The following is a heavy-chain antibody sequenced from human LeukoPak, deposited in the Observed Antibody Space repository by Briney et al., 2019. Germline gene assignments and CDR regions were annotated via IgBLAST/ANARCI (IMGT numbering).Heavy chain of an antibody. CDR3: ARGGSGWATSFDY. V-gene: IGHV3-30-3*01. CDR1: GFTFSSYA. CDR2: ISYDGSNK. D-gene: IGHD6-19*01. Sequence: GGSLRLSCAASGFTFSSYAMHWVRQAPGKGLEWVAVISYDGSNKYYADSVKGRFTISRDNSKNTLYLQMNSLRAEDTAVYYCARGGSGWATSFDYWGQGTLVTVSS. J-gene: IGHJ4*02.